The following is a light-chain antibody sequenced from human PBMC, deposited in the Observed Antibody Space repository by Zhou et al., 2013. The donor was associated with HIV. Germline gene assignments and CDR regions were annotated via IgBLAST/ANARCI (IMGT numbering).Light chain of an antibody. CDR1: QGISSW. CDR2: KAS. Sequence: DIQMTQSPSSVSASVGDRVTITCRASQGISSWLAWYQQKPGKAPTLLIYKASTLQSGVSSRFSGSGSGTEFTLTISSLQPDDFATYYCQHYNYNSWTFGQGTKVE. V-gene: IGKV1-5*03. J-gene: IGKJ1*01. CDR3: QHYNYNSWT.